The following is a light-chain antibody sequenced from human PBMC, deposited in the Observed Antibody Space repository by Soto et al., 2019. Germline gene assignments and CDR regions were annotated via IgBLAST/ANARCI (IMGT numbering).Light chain of an antibody. V-gene: IGKV3-11*01. J-gene: IGKJ5*01. CDR3: QQRSDWPRIT. Sequence: EVVMTQSPATLSVSPGEGATLSCRASQSVRSSLAWYQQKPGQAPRLLIYDASNRATGIPARFSGSGSGTDFTLTISSLEPEDFAIYFCQQRSDWPRITFGQGTRLEIK. CDR1: QSVRSS. CDR2: DAS.